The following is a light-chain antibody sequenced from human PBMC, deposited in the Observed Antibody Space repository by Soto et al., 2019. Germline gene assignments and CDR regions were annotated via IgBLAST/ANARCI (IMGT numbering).Light chain of an antibody. CDR3: ASYASSNTVL. CDR1: SSDIGGYNY. J-gene: IGLJ2*01. CDR2: DVS. Sequence: QSALTQPASVSGSPGQSIIISCTGTSSDIGGYNYVSWYQQHPGKAPKLMIYDVSDRPSGVSNRFSGSKSGNTASLTISGLQAEDEADYYCASYASSNTVLFGGGTKLTVL. V-gene: IGLV2-14*03.